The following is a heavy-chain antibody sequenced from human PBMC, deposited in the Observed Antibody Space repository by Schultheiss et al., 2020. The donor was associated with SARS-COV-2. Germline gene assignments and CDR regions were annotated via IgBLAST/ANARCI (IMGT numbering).Heavy chain of an antibody. D-gene: IGHD6-13*01. CDR2: IYHSGST. CDR1: GFTFSNAW. V-gene: IGHV4-38-2*01. CDR3: ARGRGSSWDGRDWFDP. Sequence: GSLRLSCAASGFTFSNAWMSWIRQPPGKGLEWIGSIYHSGSTYYNPSLKSRVTISVDTSKNQFSLKLSSVTAADTAVYYCARGRGSSWDGRDWFDPWGQGTLVTVSS. J-gene: IGHJ5*02.